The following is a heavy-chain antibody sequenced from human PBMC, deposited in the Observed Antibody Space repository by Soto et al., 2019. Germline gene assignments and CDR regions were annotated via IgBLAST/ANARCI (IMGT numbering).Heavy chain of an antibody. V-gene: IGHV1-18*01. CDR2: ISAYNDNT. CDR3: ARDMHAGFTHYFDP. Sequence: ASVKVSCTASGYTFTSYGISWVRQAPGQGLEWMGWISAYNDNTNYAQKLQGRVTMTTDTSTSTAYMELRSLRSDDTAVYYCARDMHAGFTHYFDPWGQGTLVTVSS. J-gene: IGHJ5*02. D-gene: IGHD1-26*01. CDR1: GYTFTSYG.